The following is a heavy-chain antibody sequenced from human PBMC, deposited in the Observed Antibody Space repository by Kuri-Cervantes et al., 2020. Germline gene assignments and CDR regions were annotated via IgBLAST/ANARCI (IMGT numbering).Heavy chain of an antibody. CDR1: GYTFTSYD. V-gene: IGHV1-8*01. CDR2: MNPNSGNT. Sequence: ASVKVSCKASGYTFTSYDISWVRQATGQGLEWLGWMNPNSGNTGYAQKFQGRVTMTRNTSISTAYMELSSLRSEDTAVNYCARGLRHNVLRYFDWLLSLGRFDAWGQGARVTVSS. J-gene: IGHJ5*02. CDR3: ARGLRHNVLRYFDWLLSLGRFDA. D-gene: IGHD3-9*01.